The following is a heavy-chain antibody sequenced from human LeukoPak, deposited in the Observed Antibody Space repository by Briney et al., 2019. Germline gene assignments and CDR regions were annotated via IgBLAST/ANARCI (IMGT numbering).Heavy chain of an antibody. CDR3: ARAGAAAGYLFDY. D-gene: IGHD6-13*01. CDR2: INPNSGGT. Sequence: ASVKVSCKASGYTFTGYYMHWVRQAPGQGLEWMGWINPNSGGTNYAQKFQGRVTMTRDTSISTAYMELSRLRSDDTAVYYCARAGAAAGYLFDYWGQGTLVTVSS. CDR1: GYTFTGYY. V-gene: IGHV1-2*02. J-gene: IGHJ4*02.